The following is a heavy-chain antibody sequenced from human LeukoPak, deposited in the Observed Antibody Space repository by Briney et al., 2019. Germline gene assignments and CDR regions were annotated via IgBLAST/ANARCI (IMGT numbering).Heavy chain of an antibody. CDR3: ARAADIVVVPDGDYYYYYMDV. Sequence: SVKVSCKASGGTFSSYAISWVRQAPGQGLEWMGGIIPIFGTANYAQKFQGRVTITTDESTSTAYMELSSLRSEDTAVYYCARAADIVVVPDGDYYYYYMDVWGKGTTVTVSS. V-gene: IGHV1-69*05. J-gene: IGHJ6*03. D-gene: IGHD2-2*01. CDR2: IIPIFGTA. CDR1: GGTFSSYA.